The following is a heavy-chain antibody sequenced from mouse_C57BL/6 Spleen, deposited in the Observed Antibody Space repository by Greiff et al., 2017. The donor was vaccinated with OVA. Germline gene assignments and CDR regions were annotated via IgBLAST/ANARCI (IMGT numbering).Heavy chain of an antibody. D-gene: IGHD2-4*01. J-gene: IGHJ2*01. V-gene: IGHV5-4*01. CDR3: ARDLDYGDFDY. CDR2: ISDGGSYT. Sequence: EVKLMESGGGLVKPGGSLKLSCAASGFTFSSYAMSWVRQTPEKRLEWVATISDGGSYTYYPDNVKGRFTISRDNAKNNLYLQMSHLKSEDTAMYYCARDLDYGDFDYWGQGTTLTVSS. CDR1: GFTFSSYA.